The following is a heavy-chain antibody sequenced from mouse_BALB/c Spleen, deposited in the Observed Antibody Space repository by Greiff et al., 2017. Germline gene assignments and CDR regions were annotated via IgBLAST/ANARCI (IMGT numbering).Heavy chain of an antibody. CDR2: IDPENGNT. Sequence: EVQLQESGAELVRPGALVKLSCKASGFNIKDYYMHWVKQRPEQGLEWIGWIDPENGNTIYDPKFQGKASITADTSSNTAYLQLSSLTSEDTAVYYCAVYYDYDSLAYWGQGTLVTVSA. J-gene: IGHJ3*01. CDR1: GFNIKDYY. CDR3: AVYYDYDSLAY. D-gene: IGHD2-4*01. V-gene: IGHV14-1*02.